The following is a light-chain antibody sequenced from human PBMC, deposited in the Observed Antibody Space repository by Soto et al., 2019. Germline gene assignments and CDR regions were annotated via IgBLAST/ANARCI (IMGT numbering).Light chain of an antibody. Sequence: QSALTQPASVSGSPGQSITISCTGTSSDVGSYNLVSWYQQHPGKAPKFMIYEGSKRPSGVSNRFSGSKSGNTASLTISGLQAEDEADYYCCSYAGSRTVVFGGGTKVTVL. J-gene: IGLJ2*01. CDR2: EGS. CDR3: CSYAGSRTVV. CDR1: SSDVGSYNL. V-gene: IGLV2-23*01.